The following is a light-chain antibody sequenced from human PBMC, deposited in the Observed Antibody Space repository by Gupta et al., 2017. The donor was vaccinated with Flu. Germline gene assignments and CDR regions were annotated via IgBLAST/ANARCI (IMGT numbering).Light chain of an antibody. Sequence: DIVMTQSPLSLPVTPGEPASISCRSSQSLLHSNGYNYLDWYLQKPGQSPQLLIYLGSNRASGVPDRFSGSGSGTDFTLKISRVEAEDVGVYYCMQALQNPPQLTFGGGTKVEIK. CDR2: LGS. J-gene: IGKJ4*01. CDR1: QSLLHSNGYNY. CDR3: MQALQNPPQLT. V-gene: IGKV2-28*01.